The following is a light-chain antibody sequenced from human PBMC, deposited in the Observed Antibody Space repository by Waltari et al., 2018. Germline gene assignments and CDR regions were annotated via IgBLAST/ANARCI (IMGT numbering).Light chain of an antibody. CDR1: QSVSSNY. Sequence: EIVLTQSPGTLSLSPGERATLPCRASQSVSSNYLAWYQQKPGQAPRLLIYAASRRATGIPDRVSGSGSVTDFTLTISRLEPEDFAVYYCHQYGSSPNTFGQGTKLDIK. CDR3: HQYGSSPNT. CDR2: AAS. J-gene: IGKJ2*01. V-gene: IGKV3-20*01.